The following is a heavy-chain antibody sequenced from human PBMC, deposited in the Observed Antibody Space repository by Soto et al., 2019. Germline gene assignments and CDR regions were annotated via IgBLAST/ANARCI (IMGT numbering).Heavy chain of an antibody. J-gene: IGHJ5*02. CDR1: GGSISSSSYY. CDR2: IYYSGST. D-gene: IGHD3-10*01. Sequence: SETLSLTCTVSGGSISSSSYYWGWIRQPPGKGLEWIGSIYYSGSTYYNPSLKSRVTISVDTSKNQFSLKLSSVTAADTAVYYCARPYMVRLSGWFDPWGQGTLVTVSS. CDR3: ARPYMVRLSGWFDP. V-gene: IGHV4-39*01.